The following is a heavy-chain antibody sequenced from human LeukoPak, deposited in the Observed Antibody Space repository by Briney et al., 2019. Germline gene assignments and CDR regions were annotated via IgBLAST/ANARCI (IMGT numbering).Heavy chain of an antibody. V-gene: IGHV4-59*01. D-gene: IGHD3-16*01. J-gene: IGHJ5*02. Sequence: PSETLSLTCTVSGGSISSYYWSWIRQPPGKGLEWIGYIYYSGSTNYNPSLKSRVTISVDTSKNQFSLKLSSVTAADTAVYYCARSLGNWFDPGGQGTLVTVST. CDR1: GGSISSYY. CDR2: IYYSGST. CDR3: ARSLGNWFDP.